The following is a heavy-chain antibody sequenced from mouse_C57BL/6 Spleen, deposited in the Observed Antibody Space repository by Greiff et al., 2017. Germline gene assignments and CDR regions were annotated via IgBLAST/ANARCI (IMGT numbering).Heavy chain of an antibody. D-gene: IGHD2-5*01. CDR3: ARIGSNYEGFAY. Sequence: VQLQQSGAELVRPGTSVKVSCKASGYAFTNYSIEWVNQRPGQGLEWIGMINPGSGCTNYNEKFKGKATLTADKSSSTAYMQRSSLTSEDSAVYFCARIGSNYEGFAYWGQGTLVTVSA. CDR1: GYAFTNYS. CDR2: INPGSGCT. V-gene: IGHV1-54*01. J-gene: IGHJ3*01.